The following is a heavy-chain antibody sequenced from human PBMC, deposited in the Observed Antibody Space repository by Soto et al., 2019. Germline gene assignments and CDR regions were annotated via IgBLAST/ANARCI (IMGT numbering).Heavy chain of an antibody. J-gene: IGHJ3*02. V-gene: IGHV3-7*01. D-gene: IGHD3-9*01. CDR3: ARQTGYSPSRAFDI. CDR1: GFTFSRYW. Sequence: GGSLRLSCAASGFTFSRYWMTWVRQAPGKGLEWVANIKEDGSEKNYVDSVKGRFTISRDNAKNSLYLQMNSLRAEDTAVYYCARQTGYSPSRAFDIWGQGTMVTVSS. CDR2: IKEDGSEK.